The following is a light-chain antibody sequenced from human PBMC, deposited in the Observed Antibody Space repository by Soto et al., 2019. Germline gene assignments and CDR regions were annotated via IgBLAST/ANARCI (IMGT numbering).Light chain of an antibody. Sequence: ENVLTQSPGTLSLSPGERATLSCRASQSVSSSYLSWYQQKPGQPPRLLMYGASNRATGIPDRFSSRRSGTAFSLTISSMEHDDFAVYYCQQYSGSPPLTFGGGTKVEIK. J-gene: IGKJ4*01. CDR2: GAS. CDR1: QSVSSSY. CDR3: QQYSGSPPLT. V-gene: IGKV3-20*01.